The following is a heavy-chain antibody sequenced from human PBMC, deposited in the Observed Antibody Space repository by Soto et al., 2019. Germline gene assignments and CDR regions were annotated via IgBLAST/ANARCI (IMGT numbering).Heavy chain of an antibody. CDR1: SSCS. J-gene: IGHJ4*02. Sequence: SSCSCNRNKKHPGKGLEWIGSTYYSGGTYYNPSLKSRVTVSVDPSKNHFSLNLSSVTAADTAIYYCARHFVPAIACVFRTVHYSEYWLQRTLVTVS. CDR2: TYYSGGT. V-gene: IGHV4-39*01. CDR3: ARHFVPAIACVFRTVHYSEY. D-gene: IGHD2-21*01.